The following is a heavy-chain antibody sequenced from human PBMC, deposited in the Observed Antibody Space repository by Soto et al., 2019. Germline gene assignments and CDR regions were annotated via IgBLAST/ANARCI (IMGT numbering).Heavy chain of an antibody. CDR3: ARVNIAGAGIAYYSDY. J-gene: IGHJ4*02. Sequence: QVQLVESGGGVVQPGRSLRLSCAASGFSFSSCAMHWVRQAPGKGREWVADISHDGSNKYYADSVKGRFTISRDNSGNTVYLQMNSLRPDDTAGYYWARVNIAGAGIAYYSDYWGQGTLVTVSS. V-gene: IGHV3-30-3*01. CDR1: GFSFSSCA. CDR2: ISHDGSNK. D-gene: IGHD6-19*01.